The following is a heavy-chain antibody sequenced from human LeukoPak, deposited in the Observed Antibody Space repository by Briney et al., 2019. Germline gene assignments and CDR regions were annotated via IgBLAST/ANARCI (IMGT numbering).Heavy chain of an antibody. D-gene: IGHD6-19*01. CDR1: GFTFSSYA. CDR2: ISGSGGYT. CDR3: AKDRGSTGWYS. V-gene: IGHV3-23*01. J-gene: IGHJ5*02. Sequence: PGGSLRLSCAPSGFTFSSYAMSWARQAPGKGLKWVSGISGSGGYTYYADSVKGRFTISRDNSKNTLSLRMNSLRAEDTAVYYCAKDRGSTGWYSWGQGTLVTVSS.